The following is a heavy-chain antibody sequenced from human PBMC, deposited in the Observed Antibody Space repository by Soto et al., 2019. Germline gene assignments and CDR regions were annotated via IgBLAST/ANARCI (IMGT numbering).Heavy chain of an antibody. D-gene: IGHD6-13*01. CDR2: IVVGSGNT. CDR3: ASPRSIVATGSLYFIDY. Sequence: SVKVSCKASGFTFTSSAMQWVRQARGQRLEWIGWIVVGSGNTNYAQKIQERVTITRDMSTSTAYMELSSLRSEDTAVYYCASPRSIVATGSLYFIDYWGRGSQVTVSS. CDR1: GFTFTSSA. J-gene: IGHJ4*01. V-gene: IGHV1-58*02.